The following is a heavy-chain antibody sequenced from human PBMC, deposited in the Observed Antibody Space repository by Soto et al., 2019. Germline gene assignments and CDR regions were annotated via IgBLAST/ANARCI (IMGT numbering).Heavy chain of an antibody. CDR3: ARGVVPAAIDAISYYYYMDV. J-gene: IGHJ6*03. CDR1: GGSISYSSYY. CDR2: IYYNGST. D-gene: IGHD2-2*01. Sequence: SETLSLTCSVSGGSISYSSYYWGWIRQPPGKGLEWIASIYYNGSTNYNPSLKSRVTISVDTSKNQFSLNLSSVTAADTAVYYCARGVVPAAIDAISYYYYMDVWGKGTTVTVSS. V-gene: IGHV4-39*01.